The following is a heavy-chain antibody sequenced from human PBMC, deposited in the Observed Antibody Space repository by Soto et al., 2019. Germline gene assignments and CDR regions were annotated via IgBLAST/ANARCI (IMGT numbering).Heavy chain of an antibody. D-gene: IGHD6-13*01. J-gene: IGHJ6*02. V-gene: IGHV3-64D*08. CDR1: GFTFSSYA. CDR3: ASLEGIAAAAPALYYYGMDV. CDR2: ISSNGGST. Sequence: GGSLRLSCSASGFTFSSYAMHWVRQAPGKGLEYVSAISSNGGSTYYADSVKGRFTISRDNSKNTLYLQMSSLRAEDTAVYYCASLEGIAAAAPALYYYGMDVWGQGTTVTVSS.